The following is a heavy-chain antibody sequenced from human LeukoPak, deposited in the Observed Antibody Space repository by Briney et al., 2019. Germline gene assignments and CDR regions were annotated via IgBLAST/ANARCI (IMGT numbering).Heavy chain of an antibody. CDR2: IYSGGST. Sequence: GGSLRLSCAASEFSVGSNYMSWVRQAPGKGLEWVSLIYSGGSTNYADPVKGRFTISRDNAKNSLYLQMNSLRAEDTAVYYCARDYGGSSPFDYWGQGTLVTVSS. CDR1: EFSVGSNY. V-gene: IGHV3-66*01. D-gene: IGHD4-23*01. CDR3: ARDYGGSSPFDY. J-gene: IGHJ4*02.